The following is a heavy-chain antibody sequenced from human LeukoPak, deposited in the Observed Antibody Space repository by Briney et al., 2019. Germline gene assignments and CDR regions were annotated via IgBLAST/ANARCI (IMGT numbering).Heavy chain of an antibody. V-gene: IGHV3-23*01. CDR3: AKMPVSYSSGWSTFDY. CDR1: GFTFSSYA. Sequence: QPGGSLRLSCAASGFTFSSYAMSWVRQTPGKRLEWVSGIGGSDGRTYYADSVKGRFTISRDNSKSTLYLQMNSLRAEDTAIYYCAKMPVSYSSGWSTFDYWGQGSLVTVSS. J-gene: IGHJ4*02. D-gene: IGHD6-19*01. CDR2: IGGSDGRT.